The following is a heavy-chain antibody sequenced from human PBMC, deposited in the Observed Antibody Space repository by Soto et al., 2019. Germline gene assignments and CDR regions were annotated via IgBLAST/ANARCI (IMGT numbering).Heavy chain of an antibody. CDR3: ARDPSGGGTEEPYCDYGMDV. Sequence: SETLSLTCTVSGGSVSSGSYYWSCIRQPPGKGLEWIGYIYYSGSTNYNPSLKSRVTISVDTSKNQFSLKLSSVTAADTAVYYCARDPSGGGTEEPYCDYGMDVWGQGTTVTVSS. V-gene: IGHV4-61*01. CDR1: GGSVSSGSYY. CDR2: IYYSGST. D-gene: IGHD6-19*01. J-gene: IGHJ6*02.